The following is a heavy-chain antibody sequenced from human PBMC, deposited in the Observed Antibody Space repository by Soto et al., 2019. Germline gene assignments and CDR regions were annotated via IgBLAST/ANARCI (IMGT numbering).Heavy chain of an antibody. CDR3: ARQAQAVAGVFGMDV. CDR1: GYSFTSYW. D-gene: IGHD6-19*01. J-gene: IGHJ6*02. Sequence: GESLKISCKGSGYSFTSYWISWVRQMPGKGLEWMGRIDPSDSYTNYSPSFQGHVTISADKSISTAYLQWSSLKASDTAMYYYARQAQAVAGVFGMDVWGQGTTVTVSS. V-gene: IGHV5-10-1*01. CDR2: IDPSDSYT.